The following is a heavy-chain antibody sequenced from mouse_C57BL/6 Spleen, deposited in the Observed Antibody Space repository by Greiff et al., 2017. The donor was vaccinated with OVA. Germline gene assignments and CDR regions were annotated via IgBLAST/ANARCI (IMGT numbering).Heavy chain of an antibody. D-gene: IGHD2-4*01. J-gene: IGHJ2*01. CDR2: FHPDNDDT. V-gene: IGHV1-47*01. Sequence: VMLVESGAELVKPGASVKMSCKATGYTFTTYPIEWMKQNHGKSLEWIGKFHPDNDDTKYNEKFKGKATLTVEKSSSTVYLELSRLTSDDSAVYYCARGDYDIGYYFDYWGQGTTLTVSS. CDR1: GYTFTTYP. CDR3: ARGDYDIGYYFDY.